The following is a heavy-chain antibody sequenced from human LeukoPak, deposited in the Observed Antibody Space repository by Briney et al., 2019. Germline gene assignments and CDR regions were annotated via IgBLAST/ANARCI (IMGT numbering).Heavy chain of an antibody. CDR2: IYYSGST. D-gene: IGHD6-19*01. Sequence: PSETLSLTCTVSGGSISSSSYYWGWIRQPPGKGLEWIGSIYYSGSTYYNPSLKSRVTISVDTSKNQFSLKLSSVTAADTAVYYCGSGWPTNYYYYYMDVWGKGTTVTVSS. V-gene: IGHV4-39*01. CDR1: GGSISSSSYY. CDR3: GSGWPTNYYYYYMDV. J-gene: IGHJ6*03.